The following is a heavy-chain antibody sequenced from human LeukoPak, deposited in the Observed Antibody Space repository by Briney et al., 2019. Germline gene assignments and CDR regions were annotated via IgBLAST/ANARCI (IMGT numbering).Heavy chain of an antibody. CDR1: GFSFSTCV. CDR3: AKDVRGYNRPFDY. D-gene: IGHD3-10*02. CDR2: ISGSGSNT. J-gene: IGHJ4*02. Sequence: GGSLRLSCAASGFSFSTCVMNWVRQAPGKGLEWVSAISGSGSNTYYADSVKGRFTISRDNSENTLYLQMNSLRAEDTALYYCAKDVRGYNRPFDYWGQGTLVTVSS. V-gene: IGHV3-23*01.